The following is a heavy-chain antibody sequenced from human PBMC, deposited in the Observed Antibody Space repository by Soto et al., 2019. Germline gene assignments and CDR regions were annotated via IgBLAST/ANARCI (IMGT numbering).Heavy chain of an antibody. Sequence: ASVKVSCKVSGYTLTELSMHWVRQAPGKGLEWMGGFDPEDGETIYAQKFQGRVTMTEDTSTDTAYMELSSLRSEDTAVYYCATVDRAGIAVADDAFDIWGQGTMVTVSS. CDR2: FDPEDGET. J-gene: IGHJ3*02. V-gene: IGHV1-24*01. CDR3: ATVDRAGIAVADDAFDI. CDR1: GYTLTELS. D-gene: IGHD6-19*01.